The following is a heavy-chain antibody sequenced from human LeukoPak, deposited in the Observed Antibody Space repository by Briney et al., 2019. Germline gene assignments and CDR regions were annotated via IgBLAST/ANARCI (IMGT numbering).Heavy chain of an antibody. D-gene: IGHD6-19*01. CDR1: GGSISSYY. J-gene: IGHJ4*02. CDR2: IYTSGST. V-gene: IGHV4-4*07. Sequence: SEXXSLTCTVSGGSISSYYWSWIRQPAGKGLEWIGRIYTSGSTNYNPSLTSRVTMSVDTSKNQFSLKLSSVTAADTAVYYCARFRGKYSSGWLDYWGQGTLVTVSS. CDR3: ARFRGKYSSGWLDY.